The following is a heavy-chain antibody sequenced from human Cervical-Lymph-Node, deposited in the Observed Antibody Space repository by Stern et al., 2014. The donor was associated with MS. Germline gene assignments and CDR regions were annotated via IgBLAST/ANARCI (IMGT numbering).Heavy chain of an antibody. D-gene: IGHD1-26*01. CDR3: ARMVGATGYYYDVDV. CDR2: IDGTNDK. Sequence: ESGPAVVKPTQTLTLTCTFSGFSLSSDGMCVTWIRQPPGKALEWLALIDGTNDKYYNTSLKTRLTISKDTPKNQVVLTMTNIDPMDTATYYCARMVGATGYYYDVDVWGQGTTVTVSS. V-gene: IGHV2-70*01. CDR1: GFSLSSDGMC. J-gene: IGHJ6*02.